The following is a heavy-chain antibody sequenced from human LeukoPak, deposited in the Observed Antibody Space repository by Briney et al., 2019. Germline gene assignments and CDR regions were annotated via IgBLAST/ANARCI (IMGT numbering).Heavy chain of an antibody. V-gene: IGHV3-21*01. CDR3: ARDLTTVIAHVLYFDS. Sequence: GGSLRLSCVASGFTFSDYSMDWVRQSPGKGLEWVASISSTTTYIFYADSVKGRFTISRDNAKNSLYLQMNSLRAEDTAVYYCARDLTTVIAHVLYFDSWGQGTLVTVSS. J-gene: IGHJ4*02. D-gene: IGHD4-11*01. CDR2: ISSTTTYI. CDR1: GFTFSDYS.